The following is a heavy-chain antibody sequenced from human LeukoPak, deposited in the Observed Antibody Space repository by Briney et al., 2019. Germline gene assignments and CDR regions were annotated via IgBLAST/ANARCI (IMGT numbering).Heavy chain of an antibody. CDR3: ALYSSSSGWYYDYMDV. CDR2: IYPGDSDT. CDR1: GYSFTSYW. J-gene: IGHJ6*03. Sequence: GESLKISCKGSGYSFTSYWIVWVRQMPGKGLEWMGIIYPGDSDTRYSPSFQGQVTISADKSISTAYLQWSSLKASDTAMYYCALYSSSSGWYYDYMDVWGKGTTVTVSS. D-gene: IGHD6-13*01. V-gene: IGHV5-51*01.